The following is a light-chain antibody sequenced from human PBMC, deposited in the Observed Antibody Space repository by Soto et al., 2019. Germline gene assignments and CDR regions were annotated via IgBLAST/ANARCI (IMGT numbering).Light chain of an antibody. V-gene: IGKV1-5*01. CDR1: QSISSW. CDR3: QQYNIYSLT. CDR2: DAS. Sequence: DIQMTQSPSTLSASVGDRVTITCRASQSISSWLAWYQQKPGKAPKLLIYDASSLESGVPSRFSGSGSGTQFALTFSSLQADDFATYYCQQYNIYSLTFGQGTKLEIK. J-gene: IGKJ2*01.